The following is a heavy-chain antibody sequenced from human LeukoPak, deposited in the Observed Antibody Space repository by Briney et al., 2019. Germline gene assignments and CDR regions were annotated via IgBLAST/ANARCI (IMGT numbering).Heavy chain of an antibody. Sequence: ASVKVSCKASGYIFTGYYMHWVRQAPGQGLGWMGRINPNSGGTNYAQKFQGRVTMTRDTSISTAYMELSRLRSDDTAVYYCARDDYYYYGMDVWGQGATVTVSS. V-gene: IGHV1-2*06. CDR3: ARDDYYYYGMDV. J-gene: IGHJ6*02. CDR2: INPNSGGT. CDR1: GYIFTGYY.